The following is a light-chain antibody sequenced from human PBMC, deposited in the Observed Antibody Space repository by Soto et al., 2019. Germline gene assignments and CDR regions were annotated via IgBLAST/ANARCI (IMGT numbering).Light chain of an antibody. CDR2: DAS. CDR3: QQRSNWPPFT. CDR1: QSVSSY. Sequence: EIVLTQSPAPLSLSPGERDTLSCRASQSVSSYLAWYQQKPGQAPRLLIYDASNRATGIPARFSGSGSGTDFTLTISSLEPEDFAVYYCQQRSNWPPFTFGQGTRLEIK. J-gene: IGKJ5*01. V-gene: IGKV3-11*01.